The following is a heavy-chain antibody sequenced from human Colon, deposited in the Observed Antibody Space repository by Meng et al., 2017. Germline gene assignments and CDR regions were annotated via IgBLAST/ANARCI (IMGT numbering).Heavy chain of an antibody. CDR2: ISYTGNP. CDR1: CDHLSRGTTY. J-gene: IGHJ5*02. CDR3: ARVNGDFDEAWFDP. Sequence: RLFVSGDCLVCRPVDLPYTVTLPCDHLSRGTTYLCWILPRPGKGLGWIGCISYTGNPNYNPSLASRVSMSLDPSKNHFSLHLTSVTAADTAIYYCARVNGDFDEAWFDPWGQGTLVTVSS. V-gene: IGHV4-61*03. D-gene: IGHD4-17*01.